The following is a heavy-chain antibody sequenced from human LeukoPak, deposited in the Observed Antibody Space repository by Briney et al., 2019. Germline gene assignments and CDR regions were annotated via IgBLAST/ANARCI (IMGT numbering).Heavy chain of an antibody. D-gene: IGHD6-13*01. Sequence: GSGGSTYYADSVKGRFTISRDNSKNTLYLQMNSLRAEDTAVYYCAKTSLVIAAAGIYFDYWGQGTLVTVSS. J-gene: IGHJ4*02. CDR2: GSGGST. CDR3: AKTSLVIAAAGIYFDY. V-gene: IGHV3-23*01.